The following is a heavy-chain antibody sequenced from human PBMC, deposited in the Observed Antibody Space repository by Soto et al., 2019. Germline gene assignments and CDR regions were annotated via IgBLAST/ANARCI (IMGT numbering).Heavy chain of an antibody. D-gene: IGHD1-1*01. J-gene: IGHJ5*02. CDR3: ASHDPGARFDP. Sequence: QVQLVQSGAEVKKPGASVKVSCKAPRYIFTAYFMHWVRQAPGQGLEWMGWINPNNGATHYGLSFQGRVTISRDTSMSTAHMELSSLRSDDTAVYYCASHDPGARFDPWGQGTLVIVSS. V-gene: IGHV1-2*02. CDR1: RYIFTAYF. CDR2: INPNNGAT.